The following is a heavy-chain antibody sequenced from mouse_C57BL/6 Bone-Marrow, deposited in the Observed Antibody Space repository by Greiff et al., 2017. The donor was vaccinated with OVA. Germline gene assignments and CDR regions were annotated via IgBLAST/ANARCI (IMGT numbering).Heavy chain of an antibody. CDR2: IDPSDSYT. V-gene: IGHV1-69*01. CDR3: ARDSNYGAWFAY. CDR1: GYTFTSYW. Sequence: VQLQQPGAELVMPGASVKLSCKASGYTFTSYWMHWVKQRPGQGLEWIGEIDPSDSYTNYNQKFKGKSTLTVDKSSSTAYMRLSSLTSEDSAVYYCARDSNYGAWFAYWGQGTLVTVSA. J-gene: IGHJ3*01. D-gene: IGHD2-5*01.